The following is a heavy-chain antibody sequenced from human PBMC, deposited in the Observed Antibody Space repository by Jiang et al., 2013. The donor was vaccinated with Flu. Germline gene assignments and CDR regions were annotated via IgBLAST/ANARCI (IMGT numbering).Heavy chain of an antibody. CDR2: INSGNGNT. CDR1: GYTFTSYA. CDR3: ASGVTVAVYHFDF. Sequence: GAEVKKPGASVKVSCKASGYTFTSYAMHWVRQAPGQRLEWMGWINSGNGNTKYSQKFQGRVTIIRDTSASTAYMELSSLRSEDTAVYYCASGVTVAVYHFDFWGQGTLVTVSS. V-gene: IGHV1-3*01. D-gene: IGHD6-19*01. J-gene: IGHJ4*02.